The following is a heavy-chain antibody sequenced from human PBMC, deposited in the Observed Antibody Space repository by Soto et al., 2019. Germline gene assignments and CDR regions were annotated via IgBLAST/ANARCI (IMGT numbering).Heavy chain of an antibody. CDR1: GFTFSSYA. V-gene: IGHV3-23*01. CDR2: ISGSGGST. CDR3: AKRNYGSEFDY. J-gene: IGHJ4*02. D-gene: IGHD3-10*01. Sequence: EVQLLESGGGLVQPGGSLRLSGTASGFTFSSYAMNWVRQAPGKGLEWVSVISGSGGSTYYADSVKGRFTISRDNSKNTLYLQMISLRAEDTAVYYCAKRNYGSEFDYWGQGTLVTVSS.